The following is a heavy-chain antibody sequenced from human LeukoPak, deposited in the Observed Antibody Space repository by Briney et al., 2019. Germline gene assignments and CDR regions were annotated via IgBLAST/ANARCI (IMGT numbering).Heavy chain of an antibody. Sequence: GGSLRLSCAASGFSFISYWMSWVRQAPGKGLEWVANIKQDGSAKNYVDSVKGRFTISRDNAKNSLYLQLNSLRAEDTAVYYCAGCAGNSCYFDCWGQGTPVIVSS. V-gene: IGHV3-7*01. CDR1: GFSFISYW. J-gene: IGHJ4*02. CDR2: IKQDGSAK. D-gene: IGHD1-1*01. CDR3: AGCAGNSCYFDC.